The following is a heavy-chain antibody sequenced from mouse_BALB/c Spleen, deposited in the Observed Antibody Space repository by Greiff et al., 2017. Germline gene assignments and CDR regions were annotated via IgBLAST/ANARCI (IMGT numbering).Heavy chain of an antibody. J-gene: IGHJ3*01. CDR3: ARDILS. CDR1: GFTFTDYY. CDR2: IRNKANGYTT. V-gene: IGHV7-3*02. Sequence: EVKLMESGGGLVQPGGSLRLSCATSGFTFTDYYMSWVRQPPGKAPEWLGFIRNKANGYTTEYSASVKGRFTISRDNSQSILYLQMNTLRAEDSATYCCARDILSWGQGTLVTVSA.